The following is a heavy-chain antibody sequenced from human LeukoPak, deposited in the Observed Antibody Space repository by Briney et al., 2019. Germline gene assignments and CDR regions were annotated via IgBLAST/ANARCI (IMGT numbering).Heavy chain of an antibody. V-gene: IGHV1-69*05. D-gene: IGHD3-10*01. Sequence: SVKVSCKASGGTFSSYAISWVRQAPGQGLEWMGGIIPIFGTANYAQKFQGRVTTTTDESTSTAYMELRSLRSDDTAVYYCARCYGSGRWALDIWGQGTMVTVSS. CDR2: IIPIFGTA. CDR1: GGTFSSYA. CDR3: ARCYGSGRWALDI. J-gene: IGHJ3*02.